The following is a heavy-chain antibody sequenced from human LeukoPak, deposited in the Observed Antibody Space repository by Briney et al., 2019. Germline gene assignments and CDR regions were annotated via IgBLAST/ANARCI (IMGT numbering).Heavy chain of an antibody. Sequence: RGSLRLSCAASGFTFSSYAMSWVRQAPGKGLEWVSAISGSGGSTYYADSMKGRFTISRDNSKNTLYLQMNSLRAEDTAVYYCAKDLGGAIPRHIVVVPAAIWSGYYYYYMDDWGKGTTVTVSS. J-gene: IGHJ6*03. D-gene: IGHD2-2*02. CDR3: AKDLGGAIPRHIVVVPAAIWSGYYYYYMDD. CDR1: GFTFSSYA. CDR2: ISGSGGST. V-gene: IGHV3-23*01.